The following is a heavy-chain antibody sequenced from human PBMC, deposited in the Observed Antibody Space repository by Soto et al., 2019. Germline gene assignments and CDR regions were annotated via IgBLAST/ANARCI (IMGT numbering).Heavy chain of an antibody. D-gene: IGHD4-17*01. CDR3: AKVGPMTTFYYYYYMDV. V-gene: IGHV3-30*18. CDR1: GFTFSSYG. J-gene: IGHJ6*03. CDR2: ISYDGSNK. Sequence: GGSLRLSCAASGFTFSSYGMHWVRQAPGKGLEWVAVISYDGSNKYYADSVKGRFTISRDNSKNTLYLQMNSLRAEDTAVYYCAKVGPMTTFYYYYYMDVWGKGTTVTVSS.